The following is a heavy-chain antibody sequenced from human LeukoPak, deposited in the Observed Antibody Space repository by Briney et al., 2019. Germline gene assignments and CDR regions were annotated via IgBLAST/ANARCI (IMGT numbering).Heavy chain of an antibody. V-gene: IGHV3-7*01. CDR2: IKQDGSEK. CDR1: GFTFSPYW. CDR3: ARRDCSGTSCYWYY. J-gene: IGHJ4*02. Sequence: GSLRLSCAASGFTFSPYWMSWVRQAPGTGLEWLANIKQDGSEKYYVDSVKGRFSISRDNAKNSLYLQLNSLRAEDTAVYYCARRDCSGTSCYWYYWGQGTLVTVSS. D-gene: IGHD2-2*01.